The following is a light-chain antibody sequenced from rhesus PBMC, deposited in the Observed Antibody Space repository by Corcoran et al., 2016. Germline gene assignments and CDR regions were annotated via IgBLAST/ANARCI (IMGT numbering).Light chain of an antibody. CDR1: ENVNNY. CDR2: KAS. V-gene: IGKV1-74*01. CDR3: QHGYGTPRT. Sequence: DIQMTQSPSSLSASVGDRVTITCRASENVNNYLNWYQQKPGKAPKLLIYKASTLQSGVPSRFRGTGSGTDYTFTICSLQPEDVSTYYCQHGYGTPRTFGQGTKVEIK. J-gene: IGKJ1*01.